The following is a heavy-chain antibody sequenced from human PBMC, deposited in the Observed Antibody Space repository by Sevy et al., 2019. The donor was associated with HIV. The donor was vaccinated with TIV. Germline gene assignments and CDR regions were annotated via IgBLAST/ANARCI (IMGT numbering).Heavy chain of an antibody. CDR3: ARGSQYYYYAMDV. CDR1: GDSISSSY. Sequence: SETLSLTCTVSGDSISSSYWSWIRQPPGKGLEWIGYIYYSGITNYNPSLKSRVTISRDMSKNQFSLKLNSVTAADTAVYYCARGSQYYYYAMDVWGQGTTVTVSS. CDR2: IYYSGIT. J-gene: IGHJ6*02. V-gene: IGHV4-59*01.